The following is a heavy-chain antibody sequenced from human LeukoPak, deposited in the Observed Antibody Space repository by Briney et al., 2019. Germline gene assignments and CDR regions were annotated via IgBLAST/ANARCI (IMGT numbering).Heavy chain of an antibody. CDR3: ARGRHDFWSGYSPSSYYYYMDV. D-gene: IGHD3-3*01. CDR2: IYHSGGT. CDR1: GYSISSGYY. Sequence: SETLSLTCAVSGYSISSGYYWGWIRQPPGKGLEWVGGIYHSGGTYYNPSLKSRVTISVDTSKNQFSLKLSSVTAADTAVYYCARGRHDFWSGYSPSSYYYYMDVWGKGTTVTVSS. V-gene: IGHV4-38-2*01. J-gene: IGHJ6*03.